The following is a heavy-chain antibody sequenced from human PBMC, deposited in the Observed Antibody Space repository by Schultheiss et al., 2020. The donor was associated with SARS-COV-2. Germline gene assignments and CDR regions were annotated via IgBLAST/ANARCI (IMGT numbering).Heavy chain of an antibody. J-gene: IGHJ4*02. D-gene: IGHD3-10*01. V-gene: IGHV3-48*02. Sequence: GGSLRLPCAASGFSFSNYGMAWVRQAPGKGLEWVSYISSDSTIIYYEDSVKGRFTISRDNAKNSLYLQMSSLRDDDTAVYYCARDGGSGNTWFQDFWGQGTLVTVSS. CDR2: ISSDSTII. CDR3: ARDGGSGNTWFQDF. CDR1: GFSFSNYG.